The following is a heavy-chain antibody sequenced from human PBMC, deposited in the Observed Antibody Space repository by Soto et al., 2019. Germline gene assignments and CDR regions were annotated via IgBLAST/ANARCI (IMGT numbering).Heavy chain of an antibody. J-gene: IGHJ5*02. CDR3: AGDPDSHYNDSHASSYP. Sequence: QVQLVQSGAEVKKPGSSVKVSCKASGDTFSTYTITCVRQAPGQGLEWMGRIIPIIGIINYAQKFQGRVTISADKFTGTSYMELTGLRSDDTTVYYCAGDPDSHYNDSHASSYPWGQGTLVTVSS. D-gene: IGHD4-4*01. CDR2: IIPIIGII. V-gene: IGHV1-69*08. CDR1: GDTFSTYT.